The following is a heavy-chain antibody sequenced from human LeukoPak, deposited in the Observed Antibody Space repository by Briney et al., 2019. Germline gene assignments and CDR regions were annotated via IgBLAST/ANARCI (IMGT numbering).Heavy chain of an antibody. CDR3: AKDYSIIKPEVGDPLDH. Sequence: GGSLRLSCAASGFTFSTYSMNWVRQAPGKGLEWVSYISGTSSLIYYADSVKGRFTISRDNAKNSLYLQMNSLRAEDTAIYYCAKDYSIIKPEVGDPLDHWGQGTLVTVSS. V-gene: IGHV3-48*01. CDR1: GFTFSTYS. CDR2: ISGTSSLI. D-gene: IGHD2-21*01. J-gene: IGHJ5*02.